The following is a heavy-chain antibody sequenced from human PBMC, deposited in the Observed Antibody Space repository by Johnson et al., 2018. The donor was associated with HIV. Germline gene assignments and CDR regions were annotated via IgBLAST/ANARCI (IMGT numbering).Heavy chain of an antibody. J-gene: IGHJ3*02. CDR1: GFTVSSNY. Sequence: QVQLVESGGGLVQPGGSLRLSCAASGFTVSSNYMSWVRQAPGKGLEWVAVVPDDGDNKYYADSVKGRFTISRDNSKNTLYLQMNSLRAEDTAIYYCARGQLWLLDDALDIWGQGTMVTVSS. CDR3: ARGQLWLLDDALDI. V-gene: IGHV3-30-3*01. CDR2: VPDDGDNK. D-gene: IGHD5-18*01.